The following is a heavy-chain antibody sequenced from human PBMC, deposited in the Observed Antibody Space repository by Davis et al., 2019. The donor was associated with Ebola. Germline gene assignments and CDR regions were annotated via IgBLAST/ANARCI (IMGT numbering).Heavy chain of an antibody. CDR1: GFTFSRYW. D-gene: IGHD6-6*01. CDR3: ASTIAARNHS. CDR2: IKTDGEVT. Sequence: GESLKIPCAASGFTFSRYWMHWVRQSPGKGLVWVSNIKTDGEVTGYADSVKGRFTISRYNAKNTLYLQMNSLRIEDTAVYYCASTIAARNHSWGQGTLVTVSS. V-gene: IGHV3-74*01. J-gene: IGHJ4*02.